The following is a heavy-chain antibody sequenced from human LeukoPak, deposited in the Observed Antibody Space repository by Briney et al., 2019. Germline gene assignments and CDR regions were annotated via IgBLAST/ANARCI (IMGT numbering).Heavy chain of an antibody. V-gene: IGHV4-59*08. D-gene: IGHD2-21*02. CDR1: GGSISSYY. J-gene: IGHJ6*03. CDR3: ARSPTQHCGGDRCSVYYMDV. Sequence: AETLSHTRTVSGGSISSYYWSWIRQPPGKGLECIGYIYYSGSTNYNPSLKSRVTISVDTSKNQFSLNLSSLTAADTAVYYCARSPTQHCGGDRCSVYYMDVWGKGTTVTISS. CDR2: IYYSGST.